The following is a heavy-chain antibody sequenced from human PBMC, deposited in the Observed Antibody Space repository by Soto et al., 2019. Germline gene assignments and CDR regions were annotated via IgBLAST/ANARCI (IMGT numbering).Heavy chain of an antibody. CDR2: IYYSGST. Sequence: SETLSLTCTVSCGSISSYYWSWIRQPPGKGLEWIGYIYYSGSTNYNPSLKSRVTISVDTSKNQFSLKLSSVTAADTAVYYCARSSGYSSSRFDYWGQGTLVTVSS. V-gene: IGHV4-59*01. CDR1: CGSISSYY. D-gene: IGHD6-13*01. J-gene: IGHJ4*02. CDR3: ARSSGYSSSRFDY.